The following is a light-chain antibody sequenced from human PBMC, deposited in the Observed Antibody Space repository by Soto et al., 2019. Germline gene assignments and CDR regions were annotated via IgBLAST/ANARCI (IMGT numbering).Light chain of an antibody. CDR1: QSVGTN. CDR3: QQYNSWPRT. CDR2: GAS. Sequence: EIVMTQSPGTLSVSPGERATLSCRASQSVGTNLAWYQQKPGQAPRLLIYGASTRASGIPVAFSGSGSGTDFTLTISSLQSEAFAVYYCQQYNSWPRTFGKGTKVEVK. J-gene: IGKJ1*01. V-gene: IGKV3-15*01.